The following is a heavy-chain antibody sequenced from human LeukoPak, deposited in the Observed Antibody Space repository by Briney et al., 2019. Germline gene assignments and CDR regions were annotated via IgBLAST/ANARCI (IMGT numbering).Heavy chain of an antibody. J-gene: IGHJ6*02. Sequence: ASVKVSCKAIGYNFATSGISWVRQATGQGLEWMGWISAFNGNTHYAERLQDRVSMTTDTSTSTAYMELRSLSADDTSVYYCARILVALYGLDVWGRGTTVIVSS. V-gene: IGHV1-18*01. CDR3: ARILVALYGLDV. CDR2: ISAFNGNT. CDR1: GYNFATSG. D-gene: IGHD3-3*01.